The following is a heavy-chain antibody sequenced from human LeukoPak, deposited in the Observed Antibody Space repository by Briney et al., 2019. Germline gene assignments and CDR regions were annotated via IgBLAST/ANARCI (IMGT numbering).Heavy chain of an antibody. Sequence: GGSLRLSCAASGFPFSLYSMSWVRQAPGKGLVWVSRINSDGSSTNYADSVKGRFTISRNNAKNTLYLQMNSLRAEDTAVYYCARGCYGDYFCLDYWGQGTLVTVS. CDR3: ARGCYGDYFCLDY. CDR2: INSDGSST. V-gene: IGHV3-74*01. J-gene: IGHJ4*02. D-gene: IGHD4-17*01. CDR1: GFPFSLYS.